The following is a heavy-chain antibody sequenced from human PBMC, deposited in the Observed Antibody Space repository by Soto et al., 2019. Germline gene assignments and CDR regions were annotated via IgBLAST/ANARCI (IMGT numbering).Heavy chain of an antibody. J-gene: IGHJ6*02. D-gene: IGHD6-13*01. CDR3: ARDLNPAAHVRNYYGMDV. V-gene: IGHV1-18*04. Sequence: ASVKVSCKASGYTFTSYGISWVRQAPGQGLEWMGWISAYNGNTNYAQKRQGRVTMTTATSTSTAYMELRSRRSDDTAVYYCARDLNPAAHVRNYYGMDVWGQGTTVTVAS. CDR2: ISAYNGNT. CDR1: GYTFTSYG.